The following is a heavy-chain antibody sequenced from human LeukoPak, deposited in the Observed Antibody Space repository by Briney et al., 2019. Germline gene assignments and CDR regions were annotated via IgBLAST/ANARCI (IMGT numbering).Heavy chain of an antibody. V-gene: IGHV4-34*01. CDR3: AREAGATTTYYFHY. J-gene: IGHJ4*02. CDR2: INHSRST. D-gene: IGHD1-26*01. CDR1: GGSFSGDY. Sequence: SETLSLTCAVYGGSFSGDYWSWIRQPPGTGLECIGKINHSRSTNYNPSLKSRVTISVDTSKNQFSLKLSSVTAADTAVYYCAREAGATTTYYFHYWGQGTLVTVSS.